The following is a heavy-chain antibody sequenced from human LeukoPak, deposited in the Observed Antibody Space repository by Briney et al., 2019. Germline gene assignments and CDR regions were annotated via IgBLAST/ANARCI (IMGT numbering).Heavy chain of an antibody. Sequence: GGSLRLSCAASGFTFSSYGMHWVRQPPGKGLEWVAFIRYDGSNKYYADSVKGRFTISRDNSKNTLYLQMNSLRAEDTAVYYCAKDRKRRNYYDSSGYSYYFDYWGQGTLVTVSS. J-gene: IGHJ4*02. V-gene: IGHV3-30*02. CDR1: GFTFSSYG. D-gene: IGHD3-22*01. CDR3: AKDRKRRNYYDSSGYSYYFDY. CDR2: IRYDGSNK.